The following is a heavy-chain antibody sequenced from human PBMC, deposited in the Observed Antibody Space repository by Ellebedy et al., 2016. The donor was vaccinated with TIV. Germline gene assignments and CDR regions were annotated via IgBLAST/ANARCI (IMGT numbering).Heavy chain of an antibody. J-gene: IGHJ6*02. CDR2: ISSSSSTI. V-gene: IGHV3-48*01. Sequence: GGSLRLSXAASGFTFSSYSMNWVRQAPGKGLEWVSYISSSSSTIYYADSVKGRFTISRDNSKNTLYLQMNSLRAEDTAVYYCARHYGDYGMDVWGQGTTVTVSS. CDR3: ARHYGDYGMDV. D-gene: IGHD4-17*01. CDR1: GFTFSSYS.